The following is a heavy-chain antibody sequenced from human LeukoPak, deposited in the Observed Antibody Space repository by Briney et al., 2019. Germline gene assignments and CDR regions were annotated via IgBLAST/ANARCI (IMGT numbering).Heavy chain of an antibody. D-gene: IGHD3-16*01. CDR1: GFTFTTYG. CDR2: ISFDGSMK. J-gene: IGHJ4*02. CDR3: VRVLGAYSSVYGPDFDY. V-gene: IGHV3-30*03. Sequence: GGSLRLSCAASGFTFTTYGMHWVRQAPGKGLEWVAFISFDGSMKFYADSVKGRFTISRDNAKNSLYLQMNSLRAEDTAVYYCVRVLGAYSSVYGPDFDYWGQGILVTVSS.